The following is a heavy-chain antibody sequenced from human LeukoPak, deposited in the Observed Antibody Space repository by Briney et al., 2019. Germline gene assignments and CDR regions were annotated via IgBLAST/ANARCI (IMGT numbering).Heavy chain of an antibody. CDR1: GAPISSYY. V-gene: IGHV4-59*01. Sequence: SETLSLTCTVSGAPISSYYWSWNRQPPGKGLEWIGYIPYSGSTNYNPSLKSRVTISIDTSKNQFSLKVRSVTAADTAVYYCARVRSGSIDSWGQGTLVTVSS. CDR3: ARVRSGSIDS. D-gene: IGHD6-19*01. CDR2: IPYSGST. J-gene: IGHJ5*01.